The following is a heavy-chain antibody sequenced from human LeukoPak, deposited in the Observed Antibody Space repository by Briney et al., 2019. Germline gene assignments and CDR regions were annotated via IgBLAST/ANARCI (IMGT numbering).Heavy chain of an antibody. J-gene: IGHJ4*02. D-gene: IGHD2-2*01. CDR2: ISASSNFI. Sequence: GGPLRLSCAASGFTFSTHSMYWVRQAPGKGLEWVSSISASSNFIHYAESVRGRFTISRDNAKNSLYLQMNSLGAQDTAVYYCARPATGYCSSAGCHWDSWGQGTLVTVSS. V-gene: IGHV3-21*01. CDR3: ARPATGYCSSAGCHWDS. CDR1: GFTFSTHS.